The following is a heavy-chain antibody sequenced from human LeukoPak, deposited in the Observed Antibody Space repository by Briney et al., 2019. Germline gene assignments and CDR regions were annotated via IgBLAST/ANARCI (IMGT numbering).Heavy chain of an antibody. Sequence: GASLRLSCAASGFTFSSHAMSWVRQAPGKGLEWVSGFSISDGNTHYADSVKGRFTISRDNSKNTLYLQMNSLRAEDTAVYYCAKAEPITNGLFDYWGQGTLVTVSS. V-gene: IGHV3-23*01. D-gene: IGHD2-8*01. CDR3: AKAEPITNGLFDY. CDR1: GFTFSSHA. CDR2: FSISDGNT. J-gene: IGHJ4*02.